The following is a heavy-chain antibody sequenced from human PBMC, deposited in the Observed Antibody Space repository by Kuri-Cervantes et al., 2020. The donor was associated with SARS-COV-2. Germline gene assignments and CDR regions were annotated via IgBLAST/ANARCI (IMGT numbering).Heavy chain of an antibody. V-gene: IGHV3-53*01. Sequence: GGSLRLSCAAPGFTVSSNYMSWVRQAPGKGLEWVSVIYSGGSTYYADSVKGRFTISRDNSKNTLYLQMNSLKTEDTAVYYCTRLPYSSSSEGLGYWGQGTLVTVSS. CDR2: IYSGGST. CDR1: GFTVSSNY. J-gene: IGHJ4*02. D-gene: IGHD6-6*01. CDR3: TRLPYSSSSEGLGY.